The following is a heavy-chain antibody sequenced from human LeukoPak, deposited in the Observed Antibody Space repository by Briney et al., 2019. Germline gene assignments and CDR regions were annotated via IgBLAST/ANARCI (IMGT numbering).Heavy chain of an antibody. Sequence: GGSLTLSCAASGFTVSSYGMRWVRQAPGKGLECVAVIWDDVRNKYYADSVKGRFTISRDNSKNTLYLQMNSLRAEDTAVYYCARPCDPGAYVGSFDTWGQGTLVTVSS. CDR1: GFTVSSYG. J-gene: IGHJ5*02. V-gene: IGHV3-33*01. D-gene: IGHD4-17*01. CDR2: IWDDVRNK. CDR3: ARPCDPGAYVGSFDT.